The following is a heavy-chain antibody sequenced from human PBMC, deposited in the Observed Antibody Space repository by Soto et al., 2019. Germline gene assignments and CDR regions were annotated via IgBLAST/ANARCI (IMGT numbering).Heavy chain of an antibody. CDR3: AHTVASVAYWETFNY. Sequence: QITLKESGPTLVKPTQTLTLTCTVSGFSLTTNGVGVGWFRQPPGKALEWLALIYRDDDKRYRPSLKSRVTITKANTKNHVVLTMTNMDPVDTATYYCAHTVASVAYWETFNYWGQGTLVTVSS. V-gene: IGHV2-5*02. CDR2: IYRDDDK. J-gene: IGHJ4*02. CDR1: GFSLTTNGVG. D-gene: IGHD1-26*01.